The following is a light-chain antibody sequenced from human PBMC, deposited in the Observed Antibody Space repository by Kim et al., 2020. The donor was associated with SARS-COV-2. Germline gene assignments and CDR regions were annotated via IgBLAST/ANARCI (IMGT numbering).Light chain of an antibody. CDR1: QSVARNH. CDR2: GAS. CDR3: QQYAFSPIT. V-gene: IGKV3-20*01. J-gene: IGKJ5*01. Sequence: SPGERATLSCRASQSVARNHLAWYQQSPAQAPRLLSHGASSRATGIPDRCSGSGSGTDFTLTISRLEPEDFAVYYCQQYAFSPITFGQGTRLEIK.